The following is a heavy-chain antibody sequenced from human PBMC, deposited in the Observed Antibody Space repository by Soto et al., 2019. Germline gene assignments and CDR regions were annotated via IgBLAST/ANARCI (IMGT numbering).Heavy chain of an antibody. CDR3: AKVSSGDWRFGYFDC. CDR2: ISWNSANI. V-gene: IGHV3-9*01. D-gene: IGHD2-21*01. J-gene: IGHJ4*02. Sequence: VRQTPGKGLEWVSGISWNSANIGYADSVKGRFTISRDNAKSSLYLQMNSLRAEDTALYYCAKVSSGDWRFGYFDCWGQGTLVNVSS.